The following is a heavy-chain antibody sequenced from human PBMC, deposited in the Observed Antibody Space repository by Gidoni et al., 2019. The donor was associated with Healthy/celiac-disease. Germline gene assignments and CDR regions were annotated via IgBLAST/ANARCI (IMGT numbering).Heavy chain of an antibody. V-gene: IGHV3-30-3*01. CDR1: GFTFSSYA. D-gene: IGHD5-12*01. CDR3: ARPSGYGNYYYYMDV. J-gene: IGHJ6*03. Sequence: QVQLVESGGGVVQPGRSLRLSCAASGFTFSSYAMHWVRQAPGKGLEWVAVISYDGSNKYYADSVKGRFTISRDNSKNTLYLQMNSLRAEDTAVYYCARPSGYGNYYYYMDVWGKGTTVTVS. CDR2: ISYDGSNK.